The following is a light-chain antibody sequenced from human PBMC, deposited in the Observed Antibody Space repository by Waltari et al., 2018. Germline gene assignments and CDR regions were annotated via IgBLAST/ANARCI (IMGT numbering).Light chain of an antibody. V-gene: IGLV1-44*01. J-gene: IGLJ2*01. CDR1: SSNIGSKS. Sequence: QSVLTQPPSASGTPGQRVSISCSGSSSNIGSKSVNWYQQVPGTAPKLLIYSTNQRPSGVPARFSGSKSGTSASLAISGLQSEDEADYYCATWDDSLNGLFGGGTKLTVL. CDR2: STN. CDR3: ATWDDSLNGL.